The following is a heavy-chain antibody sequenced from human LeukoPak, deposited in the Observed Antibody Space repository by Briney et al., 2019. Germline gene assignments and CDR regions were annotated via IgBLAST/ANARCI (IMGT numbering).Heavy chain of an antibody. D-gene: IGHD3-22*01. J-gene: IGHJ5*02. CDR3: ARGESYYYDSSGYYHSWFDP. Sequence: PSETLSLTCTVSGGSISSYYWGWIRQPPGKGLEWIGEINHSGSTNYNPCLKSRVTRSVDTSKNQFSLKLSSVTAADTDVYYCARGESYYYDSSGYYHSWFDPWGQGTLVTVSS. CDR2: INHSGST. V-gene: IGHV4-34*01. CDR1: GGSISSYY.